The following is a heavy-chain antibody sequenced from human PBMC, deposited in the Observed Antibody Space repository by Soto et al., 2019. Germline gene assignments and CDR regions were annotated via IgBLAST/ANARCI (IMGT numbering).Heavy chain of an antibody. CDR2: ISYDGSNK. V-gene: IGHV3-30*18. CDR1: GFTFSSYG. CDR3: AKVDYYGSGTFDY. D-gene: IGHD3-10*01. J-gene: IGHJ4*02. Sequence: QVQLVESGGGVVQPGRSPRLSCAASGFTFSSYGMHWVRQAPGKGLEWVAVISYDGSNKYYADSVKGRFTISRDNSKNTLYLQMNSLRAEDTAVYYCAKVDYYGSGTFDYWGQGTLVTVSS.